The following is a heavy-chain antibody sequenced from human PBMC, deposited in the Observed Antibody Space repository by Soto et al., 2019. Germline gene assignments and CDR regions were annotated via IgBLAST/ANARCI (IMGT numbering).Heavy chain of an antibody. V-gene: IGHV3-30*18. Sequence: SGGSLRLSCAASGFSFSTVGMHWVRQAPGKGLEWVVLISHDGNRQFYAESVKGRFTVSRDNSRDTVSLEMNGLRPEDTAIYYCAKDRGYINSPFDLWGQGTLVTVSS. CDR2: ISHDGNRQ. J-gene: IGHJ4*02. D-gene: IGHD6-25*01. CDR3: AKDRGYINSPFDL. CDR1: GFSFSTVG.